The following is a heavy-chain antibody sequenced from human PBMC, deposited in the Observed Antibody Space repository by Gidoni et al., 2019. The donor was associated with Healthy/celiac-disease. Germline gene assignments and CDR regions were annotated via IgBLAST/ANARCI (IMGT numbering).Heavy chain of an antibody. J-gene: IGHJ6*02. CDR2: SNHSGST. V-gene: IGHV4-34*01. CDR1: GGSFSGYS. D-gene: IGHD3-22*01. CDR3: ARTNAYYYDSSGYYYGYYYYGMDV. Sequence: QVQLQQWGAGLLKPSETLSLTCAVYGGSFSGYSWSWIRQPPGKGLEWIGESNHSGSTNYNPSLKSRVTISVDTSKNQFSRKLSSVTAADTAVYYCARTNAYYYDSSGYYYGYYYYGMDVWGQGTTVTVSS.